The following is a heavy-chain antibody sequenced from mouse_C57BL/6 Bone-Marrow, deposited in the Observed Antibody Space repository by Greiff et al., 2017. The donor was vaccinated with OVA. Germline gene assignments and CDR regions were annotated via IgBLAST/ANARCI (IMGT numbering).Heavy chain of an antibody. D-gene: IGHD1-1*01. J-gene: IGHJ3*01. V-gene: IGHV1-82*01. CDR3: ARCYYGSSFFAY. CDR2: IYPGDGDT. Sequence: QVQLQQSGPELVKPGASVKISCKASGYAFSSSWMNWVKQRPGKGLEWIGRIYPGDGDTNYNGKFKGKATLTADKSSSTAYIQLSSLTSEDSAVYFCARCYYGSSFFAYWGQGTLVTVSA. CDR1: GYAFSSSW.